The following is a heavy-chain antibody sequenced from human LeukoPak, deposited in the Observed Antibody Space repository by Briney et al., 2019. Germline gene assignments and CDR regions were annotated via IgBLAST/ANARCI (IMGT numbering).Heavy chain of an antibody. V-gene: IGHV3-7*01. D-gene: IGHD3-22*01. CDR1: GFTFSTYW. CDR3: ARDSDSSGYSDY. Sequence: GGSLRLSCAASGFTFSTYWMSWVRQAPGKGLEWVANIKQDGSEKYYVDSVKGRFTISRDNSKNTLYLQMNSLRAEDTAVYYCARDSDSSGYSDYWGQGTLVTVSS. J-gene: IGHJ4*02. CDR2: IKQDGSEK.